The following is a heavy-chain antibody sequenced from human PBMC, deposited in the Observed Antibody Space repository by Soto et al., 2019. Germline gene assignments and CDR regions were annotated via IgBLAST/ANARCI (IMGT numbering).Heavy chain of an antibody. Sequence: ASVKVSCKASGYTFTSYDINWVRQATGQGLEWMGWMNPNSGNTGYAQKFQGRVTMTRNTSISTAYMELSSLRSEDTAVYYCARGVNRYCSSTSCRDYYYYMDVWGKGTTVTVSS. CDR2: MNPNSGNT. D-gene: IGHD2-2*01. V-gene: IGHV1-8*01. J-gene: IGHJ6*03. CDR1: GYTFTSYD. CDR3: ARGVNRYCSSTSCRDYYYYMDV.